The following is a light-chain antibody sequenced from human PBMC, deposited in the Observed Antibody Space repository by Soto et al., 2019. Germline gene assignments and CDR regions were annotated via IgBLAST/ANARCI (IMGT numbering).Light chain of an antibody. V-gene: IGKV3-11*01. CDR1: QSVSNY. J-gene: IGKJ2*01. CDR2: GAS. CDR3: QHRGEWPRT. Sequence: EIVLTQSPATLSLSPGERGTLSCRASQSVSNYLAWYQQRPGQAPRLLIYGASNRATGIPARFTGSGSGTDLTLTISSREPEDFAIYYCQHRGEWPRTFGQGTKLEI.